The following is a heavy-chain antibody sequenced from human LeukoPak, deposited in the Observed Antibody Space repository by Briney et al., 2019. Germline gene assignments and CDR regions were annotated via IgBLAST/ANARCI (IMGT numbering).Heavy chain of an antibody. CDR2: IIPIFGTA. V-gene: IGHV1-69*13. CDR3: ARDYSNYDGFDP. D-gene: IGHD4-11*01. CDR1: GGTFSSYA. Sequence: GASVKVSCKASGGTFSSYAISWVRQAPGQGLEWMGGIIPIFGTANYAQKFQGRVTITADESTSTAYMELSSLRSEDTAVYYCARDYSNYDGFDPWGQGTLVTVSS. J-gene: IGHJ5*02.